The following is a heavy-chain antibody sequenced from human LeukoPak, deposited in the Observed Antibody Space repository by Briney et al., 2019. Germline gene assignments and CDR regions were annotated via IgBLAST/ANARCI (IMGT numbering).Heavy chain of an antibody. D-gene: IGHD6-19*01. CDR3: VSGGWYFDY. V-gene: IGHV3-48*01. Sequence: GGSLRLSCAASGFTFSSYSMNWVRQAPGKGLEWVSYISSSSSIIYYADSVKGRFTISRDNSKNTLYLQMNSLRAEDTAVYYCVSGGWYFDYWGQGTLVTVSS. CDR1: GFTFSSYS. CDR2: ISSSSSII. J-gene: IGHJ4*02.